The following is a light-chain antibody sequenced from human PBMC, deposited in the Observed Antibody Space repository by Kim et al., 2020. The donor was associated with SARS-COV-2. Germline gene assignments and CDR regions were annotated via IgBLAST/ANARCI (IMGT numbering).Light chain of an antibody. CDR3: QQYDNLPGFT. CDR1: QDISNY. CDR2: DAS. V-gene: IGKV1-33*01. J-gene: IGKJ3*01. Sequence: SVGDRVTITCQASQDISNYLNWYQQKPGKAPKLLIYDASNLETGVPSRFSGSGSGTDFTFTISSLQPEDIATYYCQQYDNLPGFTFGPGTKVDIK.